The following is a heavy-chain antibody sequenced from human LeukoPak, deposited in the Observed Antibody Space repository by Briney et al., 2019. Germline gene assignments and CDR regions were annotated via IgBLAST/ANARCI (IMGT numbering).Heavy chain of an antibody. Sequence: AASVKVSCKTSGFTFSTSAVQWVRQARGQRLEWIGWIIVGSGATNYAPSLQGRFTITRDMSTNTAYMELSSLGSEDSAVYYCAAELYGVYTDCCTFHLWGQGTLVTVSS. D-gene: IGHD4-17*01. CDR1: GFTFSTSA. J-gene: IGHJ3*01. CDR2: IIVGSGAT. CDR3: AAELYGVYTDCCTFHL. V-gene: IGHV1-58*01.